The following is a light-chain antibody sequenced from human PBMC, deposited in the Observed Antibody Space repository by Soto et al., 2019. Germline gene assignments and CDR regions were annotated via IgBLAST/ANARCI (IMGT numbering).Light chain of an antibody. V-gene: IGKV1-39*01. CDR1: QSISSY. CDR3: QQSYSTPVT. Sequence: DIQMTQSPSSLSASVGDRVTITCRASQSISSYLNWYQQKPGKAPKLLIYAASSLQSGVPSRFSGSGSGTDFTLTISSLQPDDFATYYCQQSYSTPVTFGQGTKVEIK. J-gene: IGKJ1*01. CDR2: AAS.